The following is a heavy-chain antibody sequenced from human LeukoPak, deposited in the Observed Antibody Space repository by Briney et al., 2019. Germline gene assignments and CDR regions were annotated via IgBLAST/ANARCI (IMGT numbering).Heavy chain of an antibody. J-gene: IGHJ3*02. CDR1: GGSISSGGYY. V-gene: IGHV4-31*03. CDR2: IYYSGST. CDR3: ARDSTSAPYAFDI. D-gene: IGHD3-3*02. Sequence: PSETLSLTCTVSGGSISSGGYYWSWTRQHPGKGLEWIGYIYYSGSTYYNPSLKSRVTISVDTSKNQFSLKLSSVTAADTAVYYCARDSTSAPYAFDIWGQGTMVTVSS.